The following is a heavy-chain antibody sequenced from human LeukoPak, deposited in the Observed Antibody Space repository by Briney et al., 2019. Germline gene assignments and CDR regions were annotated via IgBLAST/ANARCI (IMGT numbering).Heavy chain of an antibody. CDR3: ARAQSSSWVRDAFDI. V-gene: IGHV3-21*01. J-gene: IGHJ3*02. CDR1: GFTFSSYS. D-gene: IGHD6-13*01. Sequence: PGGSLRLSCAASGFTFSSYSMNWVRQAPGKGLEWVSSISSSGSYIYYADSVKGRFTISRDNAKNSLYLQMNSLRAEDTAVYYCARAQSSSWVRDAFDIWGQGTMVTVSS. CDR2: ISSSGSYI.